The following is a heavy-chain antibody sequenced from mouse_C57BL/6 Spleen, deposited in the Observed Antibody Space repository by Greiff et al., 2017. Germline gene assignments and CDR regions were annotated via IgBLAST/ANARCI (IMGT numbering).Heavy chain of an antibody. Sequence: QVQLQQPGAELVMPGASVKLSCKASGYTFTSYWMHWVKQRPGKGLEWIGEIDPSDSYANYNQQFKGKSTLTVDKSSSTAYMQLSSLTSEDSAVYYCARLGYGSSYGYFDVWGTGTTVTVSS. CDR3: ARLGYGSSYGYFDV. V-gene: IGHV1-69*01. J-gene: IGHJ1*03. CDR1: GYTFTSYW. CDR2: IDPSDSYA. D-gene: IGHD1-1*01.